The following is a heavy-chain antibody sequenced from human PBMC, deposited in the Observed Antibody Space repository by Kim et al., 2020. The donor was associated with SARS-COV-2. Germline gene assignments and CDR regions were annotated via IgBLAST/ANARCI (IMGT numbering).Heavy chain of an antibody. CDR2: IYYSGST. Sequence: SETLSLTCTVSGGSISSSSYYWGWIRQPPGKGLEWIGSIYYSGSTYYNPSLKSRVTISVDTSKNQFSLKLSSVTAADTAVYYCARQERDFWSGYYFIQVYFDYWGQGTLVTVSS. CDR3: ARQERDFWSGYYFIQVYFDY. V-gene: IGHV4-39*01. D-gene: IGHD3-3*01. J-gene: IGHJ4*02. CDR1: GGSISSSSYY.